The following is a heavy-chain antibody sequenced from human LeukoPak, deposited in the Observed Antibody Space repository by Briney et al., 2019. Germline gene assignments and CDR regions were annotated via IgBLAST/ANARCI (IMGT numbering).Heavy chain of an antibody. D-gene: IGHD2-15*01. V-gene: IGHV4-34*01. CDR3: ARGLYCSGGSCYSAWFGY. J-gene: IGHJ4*02. CDR1: GGSFSGYY. Sequence: SETLPLTCAVYGGSFSGYYWSWIRQPPGKGLEWIGEINHSGSTNYNPSLKSRVTISVDTSKNQFSLKLSSVTAADTAVYYCARGLYCSGGSCYSAWFGYWGQGTLVTVSS. CDR2: INHSGST.